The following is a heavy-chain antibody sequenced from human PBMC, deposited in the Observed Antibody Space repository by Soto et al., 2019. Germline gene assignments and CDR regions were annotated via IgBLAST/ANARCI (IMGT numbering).Heavy chain of an antibody. D-gene: IGHD3-3*01. CDR3: ASLIGGYDFWSRHDAFDI. Sequence: QVQLVQSGAEVKKPGASVKVSCKASGYTFTSYDINWVRQATGQGLEWMGWMNPNSGKTGYAQKFQGRVPITRNTSISTAYVALSRLRSEYTAVYYCASLIGGYDFWSRHDAFDIWGQGTMVIVSS. CDR1: GYTFTSYD. J-gene: IGHJ3*02. CDR2: MNPNSGKT. V-gene: IGHV1-8*01.